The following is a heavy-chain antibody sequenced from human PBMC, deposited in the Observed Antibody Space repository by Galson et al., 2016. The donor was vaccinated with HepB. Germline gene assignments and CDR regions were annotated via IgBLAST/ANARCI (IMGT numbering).Heavy chain of an antibody. D-gene: IGHD1-26*01. CDR3: ATGGGRRSKYYGMDV. CDR1: GFTFSSYW. J-gene: IGHJ6*02. Sequence: SLRLSCAASGFTFSSYWMYWVRQAPGKGLVWVSRIDSDRITTAYADSVKGRFTFSRDNAKNTLYLQMNSLSAEDTAVYYCATGGGRRSKYYGMDVWGHGTMVTVSS. V-gene: IGHV3-74*01. CDR2: IDSDRITT.